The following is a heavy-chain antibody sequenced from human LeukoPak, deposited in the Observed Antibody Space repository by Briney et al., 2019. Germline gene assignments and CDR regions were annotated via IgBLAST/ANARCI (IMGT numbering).Heavy chain of an antibody. Sequence: ASVKVSCKASGYTFTNYGISWMRQAPGQGLEWMGWITTYNGYTNYAQKFQGRVTMTTDTSTSTAYMELRSLRSDDAAVYYCSRLSGSYYIFDYWGQGTLVTVSS. V-gene: IGHV1-18*01. CDR2: ITTYNGYT. D-gene: IGHD1-26*01. J-gene: IGHJ4*02. CDR1: GYTFTNYG. CDR3: SRLSGSYYIFDY.